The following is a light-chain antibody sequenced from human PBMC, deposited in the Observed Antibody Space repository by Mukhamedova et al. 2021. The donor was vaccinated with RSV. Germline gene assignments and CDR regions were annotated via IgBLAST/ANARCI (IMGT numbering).Light chain of an antibody. J-gene: IGKJ3*01. CDR1: N. Sequence: NLAWYQQKPGQAPRLLIYGASTRATDIPARFSGSGSGTEFTLTISSLQSEDFAVYYCHQYNNWPRAFGPGTKVDIK. CDR2: GAS. CDR3: HQYNNWPRA. V-gene: IGKV3-15*01.